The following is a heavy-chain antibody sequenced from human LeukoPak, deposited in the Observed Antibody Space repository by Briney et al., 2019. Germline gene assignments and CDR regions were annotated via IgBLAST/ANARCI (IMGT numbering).Heavy chain of an antibody. V-gene: IGHV4-30-4*01. Sequence: SETLSLTCTVSGGSISSGDYSWSWIRQPPGKGLEWIGYIYYSGSTYYNPSLKSRVTISVDTSKNQFSLKLSSVTAADTAVYYCARAGGTDYWFDPWGQGTLVTVSS. CDR3: ARAGGTDYWFDP. J-gene: IGHJ5*02. CDR2: IYYSGST. D-gene: IGHD1-7*01. CDR1: GGSISSGDYS.